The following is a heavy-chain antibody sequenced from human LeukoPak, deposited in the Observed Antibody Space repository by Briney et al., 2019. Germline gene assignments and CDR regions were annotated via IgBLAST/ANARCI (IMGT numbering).Heavy chain of an antibody. CDR3: ARASRIYSSSSKWFDP. J-gene: IGHJ5*02. CDR1: GGSFSGYY. D-gene: IGHD6-6*01. Sequence: SETLSLTCAVYGGSFSGYYWSWIRQPPGKGLEWIGEINHSGSTNYNPSLKSRVTISVDTSKNQFPLKLSSVTAADTAVYYCARASRIYSSSSKWFDPWGQGTLVTVSS. CDR2: INHSGST. V-gene: IGHV4-34*01.